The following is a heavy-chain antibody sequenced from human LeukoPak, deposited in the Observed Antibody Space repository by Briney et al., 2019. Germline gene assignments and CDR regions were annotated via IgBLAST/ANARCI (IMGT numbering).Heavy chain of an antibody. Sequence: PSETLSLTCTVSGGSISSSSYYWGWIRQPPGKGLEWIGSIYYSGSTYYNPSLKSRVTISVDTSRNQFSLKLSSMTAADTAVYYCARLSAGKFDPWGQGILVTVSS. V-gene: IGHV4-39*07. CDR1: GGSISSSSYY. CDR2: IYYSGST. J-gene: IGHJ5*02. CDR3: ARLSAGKFDP. D-gene: IGHD1-14*01.